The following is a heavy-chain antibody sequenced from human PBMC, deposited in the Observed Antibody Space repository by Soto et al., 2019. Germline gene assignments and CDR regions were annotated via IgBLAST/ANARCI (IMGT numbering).Heavy chain of an antibody. CDR2: ISGSGGST. D-gene: IGHD5-18*01. Sequence: EVQLLESGGGLVQPGGSLRLSCAASGFTFSSYAMSWVRQAPGKGLEWVSAISGSGGSTYYADSVKGRFTISRDNSKNTLYLQMNSLRAEDTAVYYCAKEGVDTAIDLYYYGMDVWGQGTTVTVSS. V-gene: IGHV3-23*01. CDR1: GFTFSSYA. J-gene: IGHJ6*02. CDR3: AKEGVDTAIDLYYYGMDV.